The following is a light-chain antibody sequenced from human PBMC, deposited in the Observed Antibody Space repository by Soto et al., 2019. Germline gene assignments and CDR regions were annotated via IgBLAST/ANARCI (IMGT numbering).Light chain of an antibody. V-gene: IGKV1-5*01. CDR3: QQYFAYPLT. CDR2: DAS. J-gene: IGKJ4*01. Sequence: GDTVTTTCRASQSITTFLAWYQQKPGKAPQLLIYDASNWEPGVPSRLSGGGSGTEFTLTISSLQPDDFATYYCQQYFAYPLTFGGGTKVDIK. CDR1: QSITTF.